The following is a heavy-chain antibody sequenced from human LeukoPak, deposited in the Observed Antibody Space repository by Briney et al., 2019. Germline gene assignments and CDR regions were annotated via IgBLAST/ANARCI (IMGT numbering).Heavy chain of an antibody. Sequence: GGSLRLSCAASGFTFSSYAMSWVRQAPGKGLEWVSAISGSGGSTYYADSVKGRFTISRDNSKNTLYLQMNSLRAEDTAVYYCANLRRTSCYTGRCLWGQGTLVTVSS. CDR1: GFTFSSYA. D-gene: IGHD2-2*02. CDR2: ISGSGGST. J-gene: IGHJ4*02. CDR3: ANLRRTSCYTGRCL. V-gene: IGHV3-23*01.